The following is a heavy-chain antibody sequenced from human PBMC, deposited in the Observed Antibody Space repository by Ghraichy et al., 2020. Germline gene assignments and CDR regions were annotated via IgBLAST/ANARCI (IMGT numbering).Heavy chain of an antibody. CDR3: ARDPSTVVTPNFDY. V-gene: IGHV3-11*01. CDR2: ISSSGSTI. J-gene: IGHJ4*01. D-gene: IGHD4-23*01. Sequence: GGSLRLSCAASGFTFSDYYMSWIRQAPGKGLEWVSYISSSGSTIYYADSVKGRFTISRDNAKNSLYLQMNSLRAEDTAVYYCARDPSTVVTPNFDYWGQGTLVTVSS. CDR1: GFTFSDYY.